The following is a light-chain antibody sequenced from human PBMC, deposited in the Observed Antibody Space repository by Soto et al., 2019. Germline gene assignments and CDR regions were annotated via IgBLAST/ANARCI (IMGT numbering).Light chain of an antibody. V-gene: IGLV2-14*03. CDR3: SSYTSSSIVV. Sequence: QSALTQPASVSGSPGQSITISCTGTSSDVGAYNYVSWYQQHPGKAPKLMIFDVGNRPSGVSNRFSGSKSGNTASLTISGLQAEDEADYYCSSYTSSSIVVFGGGTKLTVL. J-gene: IGLJ2*01. CDR1: SSDVGAYNY. CDR2: DVG.